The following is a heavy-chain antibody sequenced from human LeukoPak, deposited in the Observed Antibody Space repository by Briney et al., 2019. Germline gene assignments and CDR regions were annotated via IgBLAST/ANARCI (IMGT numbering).Heavy chain of an antibody. CDR1: GGTFSSYA. CDR2: ITPIFGTA. CDR3: ARTAAAGTFDY. J-gene: IGHJ4*02. Sequence: ASVKVSCKASGGTFSSYAISWVRQAPGQGLEWMGGITPIFGTANYAQKFQGRVTITTDESTSTAYMELSSLRSEDTAVYYCARTAAAGTFDYWGQGTLVTVSS. D-gene: IGHD6-13*01. V-gene: IGHV1-69*05.